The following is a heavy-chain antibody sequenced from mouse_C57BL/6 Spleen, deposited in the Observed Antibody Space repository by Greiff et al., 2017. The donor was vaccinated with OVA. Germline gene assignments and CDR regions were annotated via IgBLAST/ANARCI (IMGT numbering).Heavy chain of an antibody. Sequence: QVQLQQPGTELVKPGASVKLSCKASGYTFTSYWMHWVKQRPGQGLEWIGNINPSNGGTNYNEKFKSKATLTVDKSSSTAYMQLSILTSEDSAVYYCARGGVITTVVAKAYWGQGTLVTVSA. D-gene: IGHD1-1*01. CDR1: GYTFTSYW. J-gene: IGHJ3*01. CDR2: INPSNGGT. V-gene: IGHV1-53*01. CDR3: ARGGVITTVVAKAY.